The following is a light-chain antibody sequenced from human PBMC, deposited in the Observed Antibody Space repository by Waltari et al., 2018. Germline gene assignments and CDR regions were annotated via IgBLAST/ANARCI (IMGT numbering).Light chain of an antibody. J-gene: IGKJ1*01. CDR3: QQYNSYPWT. Sequence: DIQMTQSPSSLSASVGDRVTITCRASQIISTWLAWYQQKPGKAPKLLIYEASRLESGVPLRFSGSGSGTEFTLTISSLQPDDFATYYCQQYNSYPWTFGQGTKVEIK. CDR1: QIISTW. CDR2: EAS. V-gene: IGKV1-5*03.